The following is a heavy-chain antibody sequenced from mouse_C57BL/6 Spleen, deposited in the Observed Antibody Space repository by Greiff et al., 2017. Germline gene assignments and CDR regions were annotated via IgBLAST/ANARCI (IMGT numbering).Heavy chain of an antibody. CDR3: ARKVTTVVADYFDY. Sequence: VQGVESGAELVKPGASVKISCKASGYAFSSYWMNWVKQRPGKGLEWIGQIYPGDGDTNYNGKFKGKATLTADKYSSTAYMQLSSLTSDDSAVYFCARKVTTVVADYFDYWGQGTTLTVSS. CDR1: GYAFSSYW. CDR2: IYPGDGDT. J-gene: IGHJ2*01. D-gene: IGHD1-1*01. V-gene: IGHV1-80*01.